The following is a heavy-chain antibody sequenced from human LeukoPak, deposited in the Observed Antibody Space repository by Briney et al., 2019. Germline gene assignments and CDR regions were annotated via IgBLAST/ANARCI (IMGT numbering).Heavy chain of an antibody. J-gene: IGHJ6*03. Sequence: ASVKVSCKASGYTFTGYYMHWVRQAPGQGLEWMGLINPSGSSTLYAQKFQGRVTMTRDMSTTTDYMELSSLRSEDTAVYYCARAQGSYYHYYMDVWGKGTTVTVSS. V-gene: IGHV1-46*01. CDR2: INPSGSST. CDR1: GYTFTGYY. D-gene: IGHD1-26*01. CDR3: ARAQGSYYHYYMDV.